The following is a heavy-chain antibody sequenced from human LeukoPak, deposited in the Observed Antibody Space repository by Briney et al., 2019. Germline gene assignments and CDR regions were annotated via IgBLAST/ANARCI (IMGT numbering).Heavy chain of an antibody. CDR1: GGSIRSESYY. V-gene: IGHV4-61*02. CDR2: IYTSGSS. Sequence: PSETLSLTCSVSGGSIRSESYYWSWIRQPAGKGLEWIGRIYTSGSSRFNPSIKTPVTISIATSKNQFSLHLSSVPAADTAVYYCAKDLTGSGWNDDFDIWGQGTMVTVSS. J-gene: IGHJ3*02. CDR3: AKDLTGSGWNDDFDI. D-gene: IGHD3-9*01.